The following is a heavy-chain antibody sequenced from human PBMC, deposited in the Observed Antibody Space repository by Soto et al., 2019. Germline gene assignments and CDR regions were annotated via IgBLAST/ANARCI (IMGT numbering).Heavy chain of an antibody. CDR3: AKDLEQGITIFGVVSH. D-gene: IGHD3-3*01. CDR1: GFTFSSYA. J-gene: IGHJ4*02. V-gene: IGHV3-23*01. CDR2: ISGSGGST. Sequence: GGSLRLSCAASGFTFSSYAMSWVRQAPGKGLEWVSAISGSGGSTYYADSVKGRFTISRDNSKNTLHLQMNSLRAEDTAVYYCAKDLEQGITIFGVVSHWGQGTPVTVYS.